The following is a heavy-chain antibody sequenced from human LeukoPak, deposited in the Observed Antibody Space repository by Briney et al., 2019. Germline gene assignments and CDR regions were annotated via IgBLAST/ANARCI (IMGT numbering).Heavy chain of an antibody. V-gene: IGHV3-33*01. CDR2: IWYDGSNK. CDR3: ARSATVADYFDY. Sequence: GGSLRLSRAASGFTFSSYAMHWVRQAPGKGLEWVAVIWYDGSNKYYADSVKGRFTISRDNSKNTLYLQMNSLRAEDTAVYYCARSATVADYFDYWGQGTLVTVSS. CDR1: GFTFSSYA. J-gene: IGHJ4*02. D-gene: IGHD6-19*01.